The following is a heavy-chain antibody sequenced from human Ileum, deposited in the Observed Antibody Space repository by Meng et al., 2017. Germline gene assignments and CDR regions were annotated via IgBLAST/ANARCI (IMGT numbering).Heavy chain of an antibody. J-gene: IGHJ4*02. CDR1: GYIFTRYG. CDR2: ISAYSGNT. V-gene: IGHV1-18*01. D-gene: IGHD4-23*01. Sequence: QVQLVQSGAEVKKPGASVKASCKASGYIFTRYGIGWVRQAPGQGLEWMGWISAYSGNTKYAQKLQGRVTMTTDTSTSTAYMELRNLRSDDTAVYYCARDTVGTTLGDYWGQGTLVTVSS. CDR3: ARDTVGTTLGDY.